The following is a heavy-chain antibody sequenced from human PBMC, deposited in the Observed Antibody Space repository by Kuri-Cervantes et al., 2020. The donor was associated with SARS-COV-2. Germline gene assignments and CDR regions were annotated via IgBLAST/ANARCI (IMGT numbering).Heavy chain of an antibody. Sequence: GGSLRLSCAASGFTFSSYAMSWVRQAPGKGLEWVSDISGIGGYTYYADFVKGRFTTSRDDSKNTLYVHMNNLRVDDTAVYYCVGHGSSSIWGQGTLVTVSS. CDR3: VGHGSSSI. CDR2: ISGIGGYT. CDR1: GFTFSSYA. V-gene: IGHV3-23*01. J-gene: IGHJ4*02. D-gene: IGHD6-13*01.